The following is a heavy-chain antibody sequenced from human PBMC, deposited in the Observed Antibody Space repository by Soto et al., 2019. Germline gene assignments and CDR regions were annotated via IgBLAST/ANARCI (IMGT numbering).Heavy chain of an antibody. J-gene: IGHJ3*02. V-gene: IGHV4-34*01. D-gene: IGHD2-15*01. CDR2: INHSGST. CDR1: GGSFSGYY. CDR3: VRYCTISNCRGGGCYFPRGIDI. Sequence: PSETLSLTCAVYGGSFSGYYWSWIRQPPGKGLEWIGEINHSGSTNYNPSLKSRVTISVDTSKNQFSLKLSSVTAADTAVYYCVRYCTISNCRGGGCYFPRGIDIWGHGTMVTVSS.